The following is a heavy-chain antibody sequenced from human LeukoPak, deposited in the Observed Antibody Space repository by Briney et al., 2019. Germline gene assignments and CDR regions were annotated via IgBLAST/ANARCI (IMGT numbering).Heavy chain of an antibody. CDR3: ARAPTYSSASPKYYYYYMDV. CDR1: GYTFTSYG. D-gene: IGHD6-25*01. CDR2: ISAYNGNT. J-gene: IGHJ6*03. Sequence: ALVKVSCKASGYTFTSYGFSWVRQAPGQGLEWMGWISAYNGNTNYAQKLQGRVTMTTDTSTSTAYMELRSLRSDDTAVYYCARAPTYSSASPKYYYYYMDVWGKGTTVTVSS. V-gene: IGHV1-18*01.